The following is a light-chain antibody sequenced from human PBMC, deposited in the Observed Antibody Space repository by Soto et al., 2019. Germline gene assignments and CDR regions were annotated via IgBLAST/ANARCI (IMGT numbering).Light chain of an antibody. CDR1: SNDVGTYNL. J-gene: IGLJ2*01. CDR3: WSYGRCVV. CDR2: EAS. V-gene: IGLV2-23*01. Sequence: QSVLTQPASVSGSPGQSITISCTGISNDVGTYNLVSWYQHHPGKAPKLIIYEASKRPSGVPYRFSGSKSGNTASLTISGRHDEDKADFFCWSYGRCVVFGGGTKVTVL.